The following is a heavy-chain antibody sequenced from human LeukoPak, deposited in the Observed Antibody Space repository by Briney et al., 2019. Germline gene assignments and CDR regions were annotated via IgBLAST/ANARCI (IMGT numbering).Heavy chain of an antibody. D-gene: IGHD3/OR15-3a*01. J-gene: IGHJ4*02. CDR1: GGSISSYY. CDR2: VYYTGST. Sequence: SETLSLTCTVSGGSISSYYWSWIRQPPGKGLEWIGYVYYTGSTNYNPSLKSRVTISVDTSKKQFSLNLSSVTAADTALYYCARQTGSGLFILPGGQGTLVTVSS. CDR3: ARQTGSGLFILP. V-gene: IGHV4-59*01.